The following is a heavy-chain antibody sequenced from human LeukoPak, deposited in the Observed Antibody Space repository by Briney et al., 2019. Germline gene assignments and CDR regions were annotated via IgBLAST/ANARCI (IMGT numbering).Heavy chain of an antibody. Sequence: HPGGSLSLICAASGFTFSNAWMHWVRQAPGQGLVWLSRLNGDGTTATYADSVKGRFTISRDNAKKTLYLQLTSLRAEDTAVYFCARDPGVRGFYYSYFDPWGQGTVVTVSS. V-gene: IGHV3-74*01. CDR3: ARDPGVRGFYYSYFDP. D-gene: IGHD3-10*01. CDR2: LNGDGTTA. J-gene: IGHJ5*02. CDR1: GFTFSNAW.